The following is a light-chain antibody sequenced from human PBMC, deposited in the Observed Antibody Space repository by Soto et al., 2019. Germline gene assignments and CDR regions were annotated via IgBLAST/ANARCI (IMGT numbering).Light chain of an antibody. CDR3: QQLNTNPLT. J-gene: IGKJ3*01. Sequence: EIVMTQSPATLSVSPGERATLSCRASQSVSSNLAWYQQKPGQAPRLLIYGASTRATGIPARFSGSGSGTEFTLTISSLQPEDFATYYCQQLNTNPLTFGPGTKVDIK. CDR2: GAS. V-gene: IGKV3-15*01. CDR1: QSVSSN.